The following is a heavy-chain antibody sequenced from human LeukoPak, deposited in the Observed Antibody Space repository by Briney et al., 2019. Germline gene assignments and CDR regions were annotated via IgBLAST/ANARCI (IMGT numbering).Heavy chain of an antibody. CDR2: ISYDGSNK. V-gene: IGHV3-30-3*01. Sequence: GGSLRPSCAASGFTFSSYAMHWVRQAPGKGLEWVAVISYDGSNKYYADSVKGRFTISRDNSKNTLYLQMNSLRAEDTAVYYCARDPALKWELSDYWGQGTLVTVSS. CDR3: ARDPALKWELSDY. J-gene: IGHJ4*02. D-gene: IGHD1-26*01. CDR1: GFTFSSYA.